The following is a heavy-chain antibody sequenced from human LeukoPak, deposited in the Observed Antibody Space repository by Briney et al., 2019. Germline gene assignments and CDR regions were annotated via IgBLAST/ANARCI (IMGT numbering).Heavy chain of an antibody. Sequence: PSETLSLTCTVSGYSISSGYYWGWIRQPPGKGLEWIGSIYHSGSTYCNPSLKSRVTISVDTSKNQFSLKLSSVTAADTAVYYCARDRLAGNWFDPWGQGTLVTVSS. V-gene: IGHV4-38-2*02. D-gene: IGHD6-19*01. CDR3: ARDRLAGNWFDP. CDR1: GYSISSGYY. CDR2: IYHSGST. J-gene: IGHJ5*02.